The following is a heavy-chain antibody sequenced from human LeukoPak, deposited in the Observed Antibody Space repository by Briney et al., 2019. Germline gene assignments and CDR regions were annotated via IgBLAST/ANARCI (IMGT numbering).Heavy chain of an antibody. Sequence: ASVKVSCKASGYTFTSYYMHWVRQAPGQGLEWMGIINPSGGSTSYAQKFQGRVTMTRDASTSTVYMELSSLRSEHTAVYYCARDAGLRFLEWYRDRGDWFDPWGQGTLVTVSS. CDR1: GYTFTSYY. D-gene: IGHD3-3*01. J-gene: IGHJ5*02. V-gene: IGHV1-46*01. CDR2: INPSGGST. CDR3: ARDAGLRFLEWYRDRGDWFDP.